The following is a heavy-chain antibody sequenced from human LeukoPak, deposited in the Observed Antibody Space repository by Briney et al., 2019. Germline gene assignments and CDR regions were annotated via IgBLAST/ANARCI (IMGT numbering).Heavy chain of an antibody. CDR1: AGSISSGSYY. D-gene: IGHD6-6*01. V-gene: IGHV4-61*02. CDR2: IYTSGST. Sequence: PSQTLSLTCTVSAGSISSGSYYWSWIRQPAGKGLEWIGRIYTSGSTNYNPSLKSRVTISVDTSKNQFSLKLSSVTAADTAVYYCARDKGSSSGDYWGQGTLVTVSS. J-gene: IGHJ4*02. CDR3: ARDKGSSSGDY.